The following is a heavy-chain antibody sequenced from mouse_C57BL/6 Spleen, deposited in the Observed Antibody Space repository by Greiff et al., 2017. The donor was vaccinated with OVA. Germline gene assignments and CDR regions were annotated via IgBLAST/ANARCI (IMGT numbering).Heavy chain of an antibody. Sequence: QVQLQQPGAELVKPGASVKMSCKASGYTFTSYWITWVKQRPGQGLEWIGDIYPGSGSTNYNEKFKSKATLTVDTSSSTAYMQLSSLTSEDSAVYYCARDYYGSSSNWYFDVWGTGTTVTVSS. D-gene: IGHD1-1*01. CDR2: IYPGSGST. CDR3: ARDYYGSSSNWYFDV. CDR1: GYTFTSYW. J-gene: IGHJ1*03. V-gene: IGHV1-55*01.